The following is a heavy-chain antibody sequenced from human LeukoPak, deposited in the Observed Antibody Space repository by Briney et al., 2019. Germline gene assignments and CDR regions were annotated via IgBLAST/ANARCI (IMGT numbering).Heavy chain of an antibody. CDR2: INTNTGNP. D-gene: IGHD3-10*01. CDR3: ARDPTLLLWFGELLYPYYFDY. CDR1: GYTFTSYA. Sequence: ASVKVSCKASGYTFTSYAMNWVRQAPGQGLEWMGWINTNTGNPTYAQGFTGRFVFSLDTSVSTAYLQISSLKAEDTAVYYCARDPTLLLWFGELLYPYYFDYWGQGTLVTVSS. J-gene: IGHJ4*02. V-gene: IGHV7-4-1*02.